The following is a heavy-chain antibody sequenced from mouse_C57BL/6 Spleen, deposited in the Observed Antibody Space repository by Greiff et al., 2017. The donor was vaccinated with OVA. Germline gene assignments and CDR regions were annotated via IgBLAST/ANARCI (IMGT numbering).Heavy chain of an antibody. D-gene: IGHD1-1*01. CDR2: ISYDGSN. CDR3: ARGTTVVAH. CDR1: GYSITSGYY. Sequence: ESGPGLVKPSQSLSLTCSVTGYSITSGYYWNWIRQFPGNKLEWMGYISYDGSNNYNPSLKNRISITRDTSKNQFFLKLNSVTTEDTATYYCARGTTVVAHWGQGTTLTVSS. J-gene: IGHJ2*01. V-gene: IGHV3-6*01.